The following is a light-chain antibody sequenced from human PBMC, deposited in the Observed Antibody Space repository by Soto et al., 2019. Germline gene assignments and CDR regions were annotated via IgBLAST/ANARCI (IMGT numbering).Light chain of an antibody. J-gene: IGKJ4*01. CDR2: DAS. CDR3: QQYNSYLLT. Sequence: DIQMTQSPSSLSPSVGDRVTITCRASRSISDWLAWYQQKPGKAPELLIFDASNLKSGVSSRYSGSGSGTEFTLTISSLLPDDFATYYCQQYNSYLLTFGGGTKVDIK. CDR1: RSISDW. V-gene: IGKV1-5*01.